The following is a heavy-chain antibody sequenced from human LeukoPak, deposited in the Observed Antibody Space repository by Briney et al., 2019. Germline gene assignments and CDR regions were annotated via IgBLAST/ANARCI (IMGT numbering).Heavy chain of an antibody. V-gene: IGHV4-34*01. CDR3: ASRIVVVPAVNLGMDV. Sequence: PSETLSLTCAVYGGSFSGYYWSWIRQPPGKGLEWIGEINHSGSTNYNPSLKSRVTISVDTSKNQFSLKLSSVTAADTAVYYCASRIVVVPAVNLGMDVWGQGTTVTVSS. CDR1: GGSFSGYY. D-gene: IGHD2-2*01. J-gene: IGHJ6*02. CDR2: INHSGST.